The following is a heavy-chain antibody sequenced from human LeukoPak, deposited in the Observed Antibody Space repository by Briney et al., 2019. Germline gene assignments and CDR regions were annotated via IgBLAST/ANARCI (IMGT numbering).Heavy chain of an antibody. D-gene: IGHD3-10*01. CDR1: GGTFSSYA. J-gene: IGHJ4*02. Sequence: ASVKVSCKASGGTFSSYAISWVRQAPGQGLEWMGRITPILGIANYARKFQGRVTITADKSTSTAYMELSSLRSEDTAVYYCARDKGNYYGSGSYYPFDYWGQGTLVTVSS. V-gene: IGHV1-69*04. CDR3: ARDKGNYYGSGSYYPFDY. CDR2: ITPILGIA.